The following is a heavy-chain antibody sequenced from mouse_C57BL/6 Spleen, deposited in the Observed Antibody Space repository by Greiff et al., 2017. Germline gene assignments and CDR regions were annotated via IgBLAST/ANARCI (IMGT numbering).Heavy chain of an antibody. D-gene: IGHD1-1*01. Sequence: QVQLKQSGAELAKPGASVKLSCKASGYTFTSYWLHWVKQRPGQGLEWIGYINPSSGYTKYNQKFKDKATLTADESSSTAYMQLSSLTYDDSAVYYCARDYGSSFYAMDYWGQGTSVTVSS. CDR3: ARDYGSSFYAMDY. J-gene: IGHJ4*01. CDR2: INPSSGYT. V-gene: IGHV1-7*01. CDR1: GYTFTSYW.